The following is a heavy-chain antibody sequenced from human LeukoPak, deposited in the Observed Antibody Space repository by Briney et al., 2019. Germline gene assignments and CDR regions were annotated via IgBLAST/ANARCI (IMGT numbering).Heavy chain of an antibody. J-gene: IGHJ3*02. CDR3: VRDQTPYCGGERYCAIDI. Sequence: PGGSLRLSCEASGFTFSSHSMNWVRQAPGKRLEWVSYIGSSGSPTHYADSVRGRFTISRDNAKNSLYLQMNSLRAEDTAVYYCVRDQTPYCGGERYCAIDIWGQGTLVTVSS. CDR1: GFTFSSHS. D-gene: IGHD2-21*01. V-gene: IGHV3-48*01. CDR2: IGSSGSPT.